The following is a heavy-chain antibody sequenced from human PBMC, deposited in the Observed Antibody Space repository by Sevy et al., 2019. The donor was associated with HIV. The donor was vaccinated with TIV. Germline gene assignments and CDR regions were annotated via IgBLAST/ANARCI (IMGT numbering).Heavy chain of an antibody. J-gene: IGHJ4*02. Sequence: ASVKVSCKASGGIFKSYGISWVRQAPGQGLEWMGGIIPILNTVHYAQTFQGRVTITADESTKTAYMELSSLRSEDTAGYYCVRGGGNGWYYFDYWGQETLVTVSS. CDR3: VRGGGNGWYYFDY. CDR2: IIPILNTV. CDR1: GGIFKSYG. V-gene: IGHV1-69*13. D-gene: IGHD2-2*03.